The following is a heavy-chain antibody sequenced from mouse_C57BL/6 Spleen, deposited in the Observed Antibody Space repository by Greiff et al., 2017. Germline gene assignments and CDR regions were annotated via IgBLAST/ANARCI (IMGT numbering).Heavy chain of an antibody. CDR2: IYPGDGDT. V-gene: IGHV1-80*01. CDR3: ARRSPDYYGSPYFDY. CDR1: GYAFSSYW. Sequence: VQLQQSGAELVKPGASVTISCKASGYAFSSYWMNWVKQRPGKGLEWIGQIYPGDGDTNYNGKFKGKATLTADKSSSTAYMQLSSLTSEDSAVYFCARRSPDYYGSPYFDYWGQGTTLTVSS. D-gene: IGHD1-1*01. J-gene: IGHJ2*01.